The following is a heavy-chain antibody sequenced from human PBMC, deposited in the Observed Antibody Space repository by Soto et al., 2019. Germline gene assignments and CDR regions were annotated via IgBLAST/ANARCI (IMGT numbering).Heavy chain of an antibody. D-gene: IGHD3-3*01. CDR3: AREGYYDFRRFYYYYYYGMDV. J-gene: IGHJ6*02. CDR2: ISAYNGNT. Sequence: ASVKVSCKASGYTFTSYGISWLRQAPGQGLEWMGWISAYNGNTNYAQKLQGRVTMTTDTSTSTAYMELRSLRSDDTAVYYCAREGYYDFRRFYYYYYYGMDVWGQGTTVTVSS. V-gene: IGHV1-18*01. CDR1: GYTFTSYG.